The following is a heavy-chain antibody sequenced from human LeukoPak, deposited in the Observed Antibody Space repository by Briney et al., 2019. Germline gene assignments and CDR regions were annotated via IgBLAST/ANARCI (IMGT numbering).Heavy chain of an antibody. J-gene: IGHJ5*02. V-gene: IGHV4-59*01. CDR3: ARVHRSSWPTASFDP. CDR2: IYYSGST. Sequence: SETLSLTCTVSGGSISSYYWSWIRQPPGKGLEWIGYIYYSGSTNYNPSLKSRVTISVDTSKNQFSLKLSSVTAADTAVYYCARVHRSSWPTASFDPWGQGTLVTVSS. CDR1: GGSISSYY. D-gene: IGHD6-13*01.